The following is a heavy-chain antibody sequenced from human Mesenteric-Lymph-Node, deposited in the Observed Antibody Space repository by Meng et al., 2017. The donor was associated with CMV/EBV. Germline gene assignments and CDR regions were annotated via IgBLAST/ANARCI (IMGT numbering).Heavy chain of an antibody. CDR3: ARGRDSNFYVDY. J-gene: IGHJ4*02. Sequence: SETLSLTCTVSGGSISSGDYYWSWIRQPPGKGLEWIGYIYYSGSTYYNPSLKSRVTISVDTSKNQFSLKLSSVTAADSAVYYCARGRDSNFYVDYWGQGTMVTVSS. CDR2: IYYSGST. V-gene: IGHV4-30-4*02. CDR1: GGSISSGDYY. D-gene: IGHD3-22*01.